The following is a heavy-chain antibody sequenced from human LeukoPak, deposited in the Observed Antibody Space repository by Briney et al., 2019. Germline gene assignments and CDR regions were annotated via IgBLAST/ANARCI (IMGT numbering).Heavy chain of an antibody. CDR2: ISGSGGST. Sequence: GGSLRLSCAASGFTFSSYAVSWVRQAPGKGLEWVSAISGSGGSTYYADSVKGRFTISRDNSKNTLYLQMNSLRAEDTAVYYCAKDLGYYDSSGYLNYFDYWGQGTLVTVSS. D-gene: IGHD3-22*01. CDR3: AKDLGYYDSSGYLNYFDY. J-gene: IGHJ4*02. V-gene: IGHV3-23*01. CDR1: GFTFSSYA.